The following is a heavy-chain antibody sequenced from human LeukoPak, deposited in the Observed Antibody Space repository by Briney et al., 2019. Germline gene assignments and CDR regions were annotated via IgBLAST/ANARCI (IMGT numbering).Heavy chain of an antibody. V-gene: IGHV1-24*01. D-gene: IGHD3-9*01. CDR3: ATDKSRFDWLHYFDY. CDR1: GYTLTQLS. J-gene: IGHJ4*02. Sequence: ASVKVSCKVSGYTLTQLSMHWVGQAPGKGREGMGGFDPEDGETIYAQKFQGRVTMTEDTSTDTAYMELSSLRSEDTAVYYCATDKSRFDWLHYFDYWGQGTLVTVSS. CDR2: FDPEDGET.